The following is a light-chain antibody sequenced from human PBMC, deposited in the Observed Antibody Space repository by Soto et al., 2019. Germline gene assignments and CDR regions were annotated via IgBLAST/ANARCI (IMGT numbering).Light chain of an antibody. V-gene: IGLV2-8*01. CDR3: RSYAGSNNLGV. Sequence: QSVLTQPPSASGSLGQSVTISCTGTSSDFGGYNYVSWYQQHPGKAPKLMIYEVSKRPSGVPDRFSGSKSGNTASLTVSGLQAEDAADYYRRSYAGSNNLGVFGGGTKVTVL. J-gene: IGLJ2*01. CDR1: SSDFGGYNY. CDR2: EVS.